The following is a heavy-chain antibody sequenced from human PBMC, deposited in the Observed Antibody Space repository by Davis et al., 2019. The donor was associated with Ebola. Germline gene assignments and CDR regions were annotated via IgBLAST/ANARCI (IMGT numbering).Heavy chain of an antibody. V-gene: IGHV2-5*02. D-gene: IGHD4-11*01. CDR3: AHSTFHRPRITVTTAGSMDV. CDR2: IYWDDNK. J-gene: IGHJ6*02. Sequence: SGPTLVKPTQTLTLTCTFSGFSLSTSGVGVGWIRQPPGKALELLALIYWDDNKHYNPSLKSRLTITKDTSKNQVVLTMTNMDPVDTATYYCAHSTFHRPRITVTTAGSMDVWGQGTTVTVSS. CDR1: GFSLSTSGVG.